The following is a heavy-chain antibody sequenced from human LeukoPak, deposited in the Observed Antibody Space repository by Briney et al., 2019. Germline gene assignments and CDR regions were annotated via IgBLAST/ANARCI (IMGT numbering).Heavy chain of an antibody. CDR2: IYTSGST. CDR1: GGSISSYY. D-gene: IGHD4-17*01. J-gene: IGHJ6*03. CDR3: AREKGPDYGDYGVNYYYYYYMDV. V-gene: IGHV4-4*07. Sequence: SETMSLTCTVSGGSISSYYWSWIRQPAGKGLEWIGRIYTSGSTDYNPSLKSRVTMSVDTSKNQFSLKLSSVTAADTAVYYCAREKGPDYGDYGVNYYYYYYMDVWGKGTTVTVSS.